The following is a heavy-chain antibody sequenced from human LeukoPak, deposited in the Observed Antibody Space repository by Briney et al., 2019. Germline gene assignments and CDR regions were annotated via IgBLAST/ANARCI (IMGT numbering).Heavy chain of an antibody. D-gene: IGHD6-19*01. CDR1: GFTFSGYA. V-gene: IGHV3-23*01. J-gene: IGHJ4*02. CDR3: AKDRLQWLANPSGDY. CDR2: ISGSGGST. Sequence: PGGSLRLSCAASGFTFSGYAMSWVRQAPGKGLEWVSAISGSGGSTYYADSVKGRFTISRDNSKNTLYLQMNSLRAEDTAVYYCAKDRLQWLANPSGDYWGQGTLVTVSS.